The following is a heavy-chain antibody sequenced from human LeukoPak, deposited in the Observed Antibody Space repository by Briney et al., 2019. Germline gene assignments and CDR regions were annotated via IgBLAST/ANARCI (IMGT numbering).Heavy chain of an antibody. CDR3: ARGFCSGGSCYLFDS. CDR1: GGSISGSY. CDR2: IYSSGST. Sequence: PSETLSLTCTVSGGSISGSYWSWIRQPAGKGLEWIGRIYSSGSTNYNPSLKSRVTMSVDMSKNQVSLKLNSVTAADTAVYYCARGFCSGGSCYLFDSWGQGTLVTVSS. D-gene: IGHD2-15*01. V-gene: IGHV4-4*07. J-gene: IGHJ4*02.